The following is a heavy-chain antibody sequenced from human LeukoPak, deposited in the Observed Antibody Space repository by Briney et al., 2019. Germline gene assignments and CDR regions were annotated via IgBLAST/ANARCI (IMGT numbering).Heavy chain of an antibody. Sequence: PSETLSLTCTVSGVSITGYYWSWIRQPPGKGLAWIGYVYYSGGTDNNPSLKSRVTISVDTSKNQFSLKLSSVTAADTAVYYCARGRSGYNWAFDIWGQGKMVTVSS. CDR2: VYYSGGT. V-gene: IGHV4-59*01. CDR3: ARGRSGYNWAFDI. J-gene: IGHJ3*02. D-gene: IGHD5-24*01. CDR1: GVSITGYY.